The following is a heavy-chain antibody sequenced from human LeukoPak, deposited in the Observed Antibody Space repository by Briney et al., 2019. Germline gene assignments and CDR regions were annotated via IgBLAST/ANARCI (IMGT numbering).Heavy chain of an antibody. J-gene: IGHJ4*02. D-gene: IGHD6-6*01. V-gene: IGHV4-38-2*01. CDR1: GYSISSGYY. CDR2: IYHSGGT. CDR3: ARTYSSSSSDFDY. Sequence: SETLSLTCAVSGYSISSGYYWGWIRQPPGKGLEWIGSIYHSGGTYYNPSLKSRVTISVDTSKNQFSLKLSSVTAADTAVYYCARTYSSSSSDFDYWGQGTLVTVSS.